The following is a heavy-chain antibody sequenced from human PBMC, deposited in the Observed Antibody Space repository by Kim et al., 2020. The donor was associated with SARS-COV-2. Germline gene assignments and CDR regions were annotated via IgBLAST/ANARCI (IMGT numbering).Heavy chain of an antibody. Sequence: GGSLRLSCAASGFTFSSYAMHWVRQAPGKGLEWVAVISYDGSNKYYADSVKGRFTISRDNSKNTLYLQMNSLRAEDTAVYYCARDRHQTMVFDYWGQGTL. V-gene: IGHV3-30*04. J-gene: IGHJ4*02. CDR3: ARDRHQTMVFDY. D-gene: IGHD3-10*01. CDR1: GFTFSSYA. CDR2: ISYDGSNK.